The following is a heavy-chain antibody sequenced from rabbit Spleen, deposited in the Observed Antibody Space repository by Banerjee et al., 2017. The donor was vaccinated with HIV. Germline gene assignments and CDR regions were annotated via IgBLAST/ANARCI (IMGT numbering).Heavy chain of an antibody. D-gene: IGHD1-1*01. J-gene: IGHJ4*01. CDR1: GFSFSSSFW. CDR2: IYTGDGDT. CDR3: ARAPSGGDYYMTFNG. V-gene: IGHV1S45*01. Sequence: QQQLVESGGGLVKPGGTLTLTCTVSGFSFSSSFWICWVRQAPGKGLEWIACIYTGDGDTYYASWAKGRFTISKTSSTTVTLQMTSLTAADTATYFCARAPSGGDYYMTFNGWGPGTLVTV.